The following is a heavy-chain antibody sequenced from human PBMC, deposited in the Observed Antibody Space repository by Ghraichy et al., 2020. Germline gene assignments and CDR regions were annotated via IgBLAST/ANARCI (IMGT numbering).Heavy chain of an antibody. CDR2: IYSGGST. CDR1: GFTVSSNY. V-gene: IGHV3-66*01. J-gene: IGHJ4*02. Sequence: GESLNISCAASGFTVSSNYMSWVRQAPGKGLEWVSVIYSGGSTYYADSVKGRFTISRDNSKNTLYLQMNSLRAEDTAVYYCARGVRGVIDYWGQGTLVTVSS. CDR3: ARGVRGVIDY. D-gene: IGHD3-10*01.